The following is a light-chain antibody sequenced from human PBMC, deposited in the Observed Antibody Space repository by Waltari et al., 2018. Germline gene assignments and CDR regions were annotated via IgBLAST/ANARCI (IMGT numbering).Light chain of an antibody. Sequence: QSALTQPASVSGSPGQSVPIFCAGTSNDVGGYNSVAWYQEHPGQAPRVIIYDVSDRPSGVSDRFSGSKAGNTASLTISGLQAEDGSDYYCSSQSSNDVVLFGGGTKLTVL. J-gene: IGLJ2*01. CDR3: SSQSSNDVVL. V-gene: IGLV2-14*01. CDR2: DVS. CDR1: SNDVGGYNS.